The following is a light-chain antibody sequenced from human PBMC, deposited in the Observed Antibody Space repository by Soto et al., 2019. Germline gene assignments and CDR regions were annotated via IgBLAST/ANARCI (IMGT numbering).Light chain of an antibody. CDR1: SSDVGGYNY. V-gene: IGLV2-14*01. CDR2: EAS. J-gene: IGLJ1*01. CDR3: SSYTSSSTL. Sequence: QSALTQPASVSGSPGQSITISCTGTSSDVGGYNYVSWYQQHPGKAPKLMIYEASNRPSGASNRSSGSKSGNTASLTISGLQADDEADYYCSSYTSSSTLFGTGTKVTVL.